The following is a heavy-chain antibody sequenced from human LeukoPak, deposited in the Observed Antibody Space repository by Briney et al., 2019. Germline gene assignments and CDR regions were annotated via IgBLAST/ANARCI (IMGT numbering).Heavy chain of an antibody. CDR3: ARRDYYGSGSYYTFYYGMDV. CDR1: GGSFSGYY. J-gene: IGHJ6*02. Sequence: SETLSLTCAVYGGSFSGYYWSWIRQPPGKGLEWIGEINHSGSTNYNPSLQSRVTISVDTSKNQFSLKVNSVTAAGTAVYYCARRDYYGSGSYYTFYYGMDVWGQGTTVTVSS. CDR2: INHSGST. D-gene: IGHD3-10*01. V-gene: IGHV4-34*01.